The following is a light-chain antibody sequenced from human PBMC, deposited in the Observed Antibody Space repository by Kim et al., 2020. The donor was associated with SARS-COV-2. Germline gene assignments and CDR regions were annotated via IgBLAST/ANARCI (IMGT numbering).Light chain of an antibody. J-gene: IGLJ3*02. Sequence: GQSVTISCSGSRRNVGDYNYVSWYQYHAGNAPHLIIYKVRRRPSGPAGFFAGKKYGSAAPLTVSGLPADDEADYCCSSDGGKSNGVFGGGTQVTVL. CDR3: SSDGGKSNGV. V-gene: IGLV2-8*01. CDR1: RRNVGDYNY. CDR2: KVR.